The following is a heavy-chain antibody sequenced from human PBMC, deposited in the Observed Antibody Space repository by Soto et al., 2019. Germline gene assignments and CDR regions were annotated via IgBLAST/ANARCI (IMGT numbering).Heavy chain of an antibody. CDR1: GGSISSSSYY. D-gene: IGHD4-17*01. Sequence: QLQLQESGPGLVKPSETLSLTCTVSGGSISSSSYYWGWIRQPPGKGLERIGSIYYSGSTYYNPSLKSRVTISVDTSKNQFSLKLSSVTAADTAVYYCASVFYGDYGGGYWGQGTLVTVSS. J-gene: IGHJ4*02. CDR2: IYYSGST. V-gene: IGHV4-39*01. CDR3: ASVFYGDYGGGY.